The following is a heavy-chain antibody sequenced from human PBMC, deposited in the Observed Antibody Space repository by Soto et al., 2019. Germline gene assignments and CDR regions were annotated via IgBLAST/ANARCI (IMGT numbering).Heavy chain of an antibody. CDR2: ISYDGSNK. D-gene: IGHD4-17*01. Sequence: QVQLVESGGGVVQPGRSLRLSCAASGFTFSSYGMHWVRQAPGKGLEWVAVISYDGSNKYYADSVKGRFTISRDNSKNTLYLQMNSLRAEDTAVYYCAKEGGEDYGDSYYFDYWGQGTLVTVSS. CDR3: AKEGGEDYGDSYYFDY. CDR1: GFTFSSYG. J-gene: IGHJ4*02. V-gene: IGHV3-30*18.